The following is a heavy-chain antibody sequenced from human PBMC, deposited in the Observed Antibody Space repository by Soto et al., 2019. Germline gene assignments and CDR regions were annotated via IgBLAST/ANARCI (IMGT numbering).Heavy chain of an antibody. J-gene: IGHJ6*02. CDR3: ARGGSFEYSSSWYVPTYYYYGMAV. V-gene: IGHV4-34*01. CDR1: GGSFRSYY. Sequence: PSETLSLTCAVYGGSFRSYYWSWIRQPPGKGLQWIGEINHSGSTSYNPSLKSRVTISVDTSKNQFSLKLSSVTAADTAVYYCARGGSFEYSSSWYVPTYYYYGMAVWGQGTTVTVSS. D-gene: IGHD6-13*01. CDR2: INHSGST.